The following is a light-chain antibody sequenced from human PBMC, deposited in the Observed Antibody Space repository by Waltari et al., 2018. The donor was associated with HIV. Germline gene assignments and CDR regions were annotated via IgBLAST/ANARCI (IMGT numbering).Light chain of an antibody. CDR3: CSYAGSYTYVL. J-gene: IGLJ2*01. CDR2: DVS. Sequence: QSALTQPRSVSGSPGQSVTISCTGTSSDVGGYQYVSWYQQHPGKAPKLMIYDVSKRPSGVPDRFSGSKSGNTASLTISGLQAEDEADYYCCSYAGSYTYVLFGGGTKLTVL. CDR1: SSDVGGYQY. V-gene: IGLV2-11*01.